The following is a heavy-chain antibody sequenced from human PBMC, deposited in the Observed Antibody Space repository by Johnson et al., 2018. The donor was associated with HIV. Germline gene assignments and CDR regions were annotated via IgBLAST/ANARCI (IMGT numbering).Heavy chain of an antibody. CDR1: GFTFSSYG. Sequence: QVQLVESGGGVVQPGGSLRLSCAASGFTFSSYGMHWVRQAPGKGLEWVAVISYDGSNKYYADSVKGRFTISRDNSKNSLSLQMNSLRAEDTAVYYCARDDDVKAFDIWGQGTMITVSS. J-gene: IGHJ3*02. CDR2: ISYDGSNK. D-gene: IGHD1-1*01. V-gene: IGHV3-30*19. CDR3: ARDDDVKAFDI.